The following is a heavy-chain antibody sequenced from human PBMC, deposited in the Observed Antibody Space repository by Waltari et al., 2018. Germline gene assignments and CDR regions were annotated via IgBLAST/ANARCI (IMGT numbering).Heavy chain of an antibody. Sequence: QVQLVQSGAEVKKPGASVKVSCKVSGYTLTELSMHWVRQAPGQGLEWMGWINTYDGNTNYGQELQGRLTMTTDTITTTAYMELRGLRADDTALYFCARDAFRFLDFWGQGTLVTVSS. CDR3: ARDAFRFLDF. CDR2: INTYDGNT. D-gene: IGHD3-3*01. V-gene: IGHV1-18*01. CDR1: GYTLTELS. J-gene: IGHJ4*02.